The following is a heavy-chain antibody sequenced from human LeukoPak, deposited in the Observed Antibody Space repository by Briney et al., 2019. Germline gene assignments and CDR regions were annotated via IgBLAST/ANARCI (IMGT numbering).Heavy chain of an antibody. Sequence: SETLSLTCTVSGGSISSYYWSWIRQPPAKGLEWIGYIYYSGSTNYHPSLKSRVTISVDTSKNQFYLKLSSVTAADTAVYYCARPQGLGGFDTWGQGTLVTLSS. CDR1: GGSISSYY. CDR2: IYYSGST. CDR3: ARPQGLGGFDT. V-gene: IGHV4-59*08. D-gene: IGHD6-19*01. J-gene: IGHJ5*02.